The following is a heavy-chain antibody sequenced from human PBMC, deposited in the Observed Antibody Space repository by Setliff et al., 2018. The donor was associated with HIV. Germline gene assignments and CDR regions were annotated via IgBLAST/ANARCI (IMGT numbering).Heavy chain of an antibody. V-gene: IGHV1-69*10. CDR1: GGTFSSYR. D-gene: IGHD5-12*01. J-gene: IGHJ4*02. CDR2: VIPGLGIA. CDR3: ARDAGYIGTSWNY. Sequence: GASVKVSCKASGGTFSSYRISWVRQAPGQGLEYMGGVIPGLGIAYYAQRFQGRVPITADESTSTVYMDLSSLRSEDTAMYYCARDAGYIGTSWNYWGQGTLVTVSS.